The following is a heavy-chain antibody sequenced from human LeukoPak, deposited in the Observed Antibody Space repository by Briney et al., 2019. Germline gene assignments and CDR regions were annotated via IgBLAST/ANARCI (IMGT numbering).Heavy chain of an antibody. Sequence: PGGSLRLSCAASGFTFSDYALIWVRQAPGKGLEWISAIRGTGGTTYYADSVKGRCTISRDNSRNTVYLQMNSLRAEDTALYFCGKDPNGDYVGAFDFWGPGTMVIVSS. CDR2: IRGTGGTT. CDR3: GKDPNGDYVGAFDF. D-gene: IGHD4-17*01. V-gene: IGHV3-23*01. J-gene: IGHJ3*01. CDR1: GFTFSDYA.